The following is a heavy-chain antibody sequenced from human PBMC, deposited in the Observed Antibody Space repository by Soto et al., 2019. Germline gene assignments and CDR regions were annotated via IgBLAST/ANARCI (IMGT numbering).Heavy chain of an antibody. D-gene: IGHD2-15*01. CDR1: GFTFSSYS. CDR2: ISSSSSYI. CDR3: ARSMHCSGGSCYSIYYYMDV. Sequence: GGSLRLSCAASGFTFSSYSMNWVRQAPGKGLEWVSSISSSSSYIYYADSVKGRFTTSRDNAKNSLYLQMNSLRAEDTAVYYCARSMHCSGGSCYSIYYYMDVWGKGTTVTVSS. J-gene: IGHJ6*03. V-gene: IGHV3-21*01.